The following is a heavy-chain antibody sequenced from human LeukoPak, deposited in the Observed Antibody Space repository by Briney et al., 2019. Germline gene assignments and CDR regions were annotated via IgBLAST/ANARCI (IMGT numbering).Heavy chain of an antibody. CDR1: GFTFDDYA. J-gene: IGHJ4*02. V-gene: IGHV3-9*01. CDR3: AKADGYSSSSPFDY. Sequence: GGSLRLSCAASGFTFDDYAMHWVRQAPGKGLEWVSGISWNSGRIGYADSVEGRFTISRDNAKNSLYLQMNSLRVEDTALYYCAKADGYSSSSPFDYWGQGTLVTVSS. CDR2: ISWNSGRI. D-gene: IGHD6-13*01.